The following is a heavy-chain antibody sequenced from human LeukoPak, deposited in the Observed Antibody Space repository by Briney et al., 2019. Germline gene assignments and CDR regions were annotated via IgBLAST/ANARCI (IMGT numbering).Heavy chain of an antibody. CDR2: ISYDGSNK. CDR1: GFTFSSYA. V-gene: IGHV3-30-3*01. Sequence: GGSLRLSCAASGFTFSSYAMHWVRQAPGKGLQWVAVISYDGSNKYYADSVKGRFTISRGNSKNTLYLQMNSLRDEDTAVYYCARGYYYDTSGIDCWGQGTLVTVSS. D-gene: IGHD3-22*01. J-gene: IGHJ4*02. CDR3: ARGYYYDTSGIDC.